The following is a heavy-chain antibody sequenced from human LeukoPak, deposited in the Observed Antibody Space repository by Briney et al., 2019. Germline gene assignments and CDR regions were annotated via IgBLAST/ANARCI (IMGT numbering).Heavy chain of an antibody. CDR1: NGSIITSSYY. Sequence: SETLSLTCTVSNGSIITSSYYWGWIRQPPGKGPEWIGSIYYRGRTYYNPSLKIRVTISADTSKNQFSLNLSSVTASDTAVYYCARQKILDDNYDSSGYYVDQWGQGSLVTVSS. V-gene: IGHV4-39*01. J-gene: IGHJ4*02. D-gene: IGHD3-22*01. CDR3: ARQKILDDNYDSSGYYVDQ. CDR2: IYYRGRT.